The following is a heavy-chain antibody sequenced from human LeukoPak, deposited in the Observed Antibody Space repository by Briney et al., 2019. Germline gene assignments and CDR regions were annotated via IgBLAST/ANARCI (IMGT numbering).Heavy chain of an antibody. Sequence: GGSLRLSCAASGFTFSSYGMHWVRQAPGKGLEWVAVISYDGSNKYYADSVKGRFTISRDNSKNTLYLQMNSLRAEDTAVYYCAKDYIVVVIPVGSGSYYRGQGFDPCGEGTLVTVSS. CDR1: GFTFSSYG. J-gene: IGHJ5*02. V-gene: IGHV3-30*18. D-gene: IGHD1-26*01. CDR2: ISYDGSNK. CDR3: AKDYIVVVIPVGSGSYYRGQGFDP.